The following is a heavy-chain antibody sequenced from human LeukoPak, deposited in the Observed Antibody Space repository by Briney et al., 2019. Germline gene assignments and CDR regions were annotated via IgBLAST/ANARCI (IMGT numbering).Heavy chain of an antibody. V-gene: IGHV3-7*01. D-gene: IGHD5-24*01. J-gene: IGHJ4*02. CDR3: AREMATIISPFYY. CDR2: IKQDGSEK. CDR1: GFTFSSYW. Sequence: GGSLRLSCAASGFTFSSYWMSWVRQAPGKGLEWVANIKQDGSEKYYVDSVKGRFTISRDNAKNSLYLQMNSLRAEDTAVYYCAREMATIISPFYYWGQGTLVTVSP.